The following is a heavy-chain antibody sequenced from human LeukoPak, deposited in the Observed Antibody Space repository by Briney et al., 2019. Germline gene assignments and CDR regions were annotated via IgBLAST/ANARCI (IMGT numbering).Heavy chain of an antibody. D-gene: IGHD3-9*01. V-gene: IGHV3-21*01. CDR2: ISSSSSYI. CDR1: GFTFSSYS. J-gene: IGHJ4*02. Sequence: GGSLRLSCAASGFTFSSYSMNWVRQAPGKGLEWVSSISSSSSYIYYADSVKGRFTISRDNAKNSLYLQMNSLRAEDTAVYYCAKGAPIRYFDWLLSYHFDYWGQGTLVTVSS. CDR3: AKGAPIRYFDWLLSYHFDY.